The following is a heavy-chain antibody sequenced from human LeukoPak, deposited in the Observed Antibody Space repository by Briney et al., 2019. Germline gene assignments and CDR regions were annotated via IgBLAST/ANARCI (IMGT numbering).Heavy chain of an antibody. CDR3: ARERVTTTSFDY. CDR1: GFTFSSYE. D-gene: IGHD4-17*01. V-gene: IGHV3-48*03. Sequence: GGSLRLSCAASGFTFSSYEMNWVRQAPGKGLEWVSYISSSGSTTYYVDSVKGRFTISRDNSKNTLYLQLNSLRADDTAVYYCARERVTTTSFDYWGQGTLVTVSS. CDR2: ISSSGSTT. J-gene: IGHJ4*02.